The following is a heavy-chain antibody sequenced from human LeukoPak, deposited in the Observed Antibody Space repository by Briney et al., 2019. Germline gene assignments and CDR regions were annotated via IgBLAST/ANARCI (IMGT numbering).Heavy chain of an antibody. CDR3: ARDPPGSSGWYFDY. CDR2: ISYDGSNK. V-gene: IGHV3-30*04. D-gene: IGHD6-19*01. CDR1: GFTFSSYA. Sequence: GRSLRLSCAASGFTFSSYAMHWVRQAPGKGLEWVAVISYDGSNKYYADSVKSRFTISRDNSKNTLYLQMNSLRAEDTAAYYCARDPPGSSGWYFDYWGQGTLVTVSS. J-gene: IGHJ4*02.